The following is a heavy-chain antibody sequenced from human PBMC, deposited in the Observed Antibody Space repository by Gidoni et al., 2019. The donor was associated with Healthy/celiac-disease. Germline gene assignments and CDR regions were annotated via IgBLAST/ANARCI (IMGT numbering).Heavy chain of an antibody. V-gene: IGHV3-30-3*01. CDR3: ARGDSSSSWYRDYYYYGMDV. D-gene: IGHD6-13*01. CDR1: GFTFSRYD. CDR2: ISYDGSNK. Sequence: QVQLVESGGGVVQPGRSLRLSCAASGFTFSRYDMHWVRQAPGKGLEWVAVISYDGSNKYYADSVKGRFTISRDNSKNTLYLQMNSLRAEDTAVYYCARGDSSSSWYRDYYYYGMDVWGQGTTVTVSS. J-gene: IGHJ6*02.